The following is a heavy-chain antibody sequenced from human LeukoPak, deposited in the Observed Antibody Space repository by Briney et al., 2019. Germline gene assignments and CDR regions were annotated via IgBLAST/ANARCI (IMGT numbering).Heavy chain of an antibody. CDR3: ARTHRYSGSYHVRGDEPNPKDYFDY. CDR2: INHSGST. J-gene: IGHJ4*02. CDR1: GFTFSSYA. Sequence: PGGSLRLSCAASGFTFSSYAMSWVRQAPGKGLEWIGEINHSGSTNYNPSLKSRVTISVDTSKNQFSLKLSSVTAADTAVYYCARTHRYSGSYHVRGDEPNPKDYFDYWGQGTLVTVSS. V-gene: IGHV4-34*01. D-gene: IGHD1-26*01.